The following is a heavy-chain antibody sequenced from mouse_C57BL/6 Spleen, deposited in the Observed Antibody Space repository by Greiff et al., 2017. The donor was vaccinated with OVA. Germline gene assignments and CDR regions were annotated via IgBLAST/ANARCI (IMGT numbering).Heavy chain of an antibody. CDR2: INPNNGGT. V-gene: IGHV1-26*01. Sequence: VQLQQSGPELVKPGASVKISCKASGYTFTDYHMNWVKQSHGKSLEWIGDINPNNGGTSYNQKFKGKATLTVDKSSNTAYMELRSLTSEDSAVYYCARGDGYYGYGMDYWGHGTSVSVSS. CDR3: ARGDGYYGYGMDY. J-gene: IGHJ4*01. D-gene: IGHD2-3*01. CDR1: GYTFTDYH.